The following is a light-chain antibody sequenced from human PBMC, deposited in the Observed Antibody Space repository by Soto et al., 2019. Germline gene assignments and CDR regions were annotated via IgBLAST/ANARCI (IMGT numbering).Light chain of an antibody. V-gene: IGKV1-39*01. CDR2: AAS. CDR1: QSISSY. CDR3: QQSYSTPWT. J-gene: IGKJ1*01. Sequence: DIQMTQSPSSLSASVGARVTITCRASQSISSYLNWYQQKPGKAPKLLIYAASSLQSGVPSRFSGSGSGTDLNLTISSLQPEDFATYYCQQSYSTPWTFGQGTKVDIK.